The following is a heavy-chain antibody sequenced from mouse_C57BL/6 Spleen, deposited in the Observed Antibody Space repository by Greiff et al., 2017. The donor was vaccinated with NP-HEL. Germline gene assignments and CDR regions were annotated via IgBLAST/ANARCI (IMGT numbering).Heavy chain of an antibody. CDR3: ARGPYYDSWYFDV. CDR2: SRNKANDYTT. J-gene: IGHJ1*03. Sequence: EVKLMESGGGLVQSGRSLRLSCATSGFTFSDFYMEWVRQAPGKGLEWIAASRNKANDYTTEYSASVKGRFIVSRDTSQSILYLQMNALRAEDTAIYYCARGPYYDSWYFDVWGTGTTVTVSS. CDR1: GFTFSDFY. D-gene: IGHD2-4*01. V-gene: IGHV7-1*01.